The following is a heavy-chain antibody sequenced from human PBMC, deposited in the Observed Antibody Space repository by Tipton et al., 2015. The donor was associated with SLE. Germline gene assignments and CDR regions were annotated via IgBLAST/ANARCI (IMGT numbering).Heavy chain of an antibody. J-gene: IGHJ3*01. CDR3: GRHKTATRAFDF. CDR1: GGPVSSHY. Sequence: TLSLTCTVSGGPVSSHYWSWIRQPPGKTLEWIGYIYSGGSTNYNPSLKSRVSISVDTSKNQISLKLNSVTAADTAVYYCGRHKTATRAFDFWGQGTLVTVSS. CDR2: IYSGGST. V-gene: IGHV4-59*08. D-gene: IGHD1-1*01.